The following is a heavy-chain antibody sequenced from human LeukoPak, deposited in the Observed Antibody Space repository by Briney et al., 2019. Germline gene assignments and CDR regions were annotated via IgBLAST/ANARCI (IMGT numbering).Heavy chain of an antibody. CDR1: GFTFSDYY. CDR2: ISDTGGTI. D-gene: IGHD5-12*01. J-gene: IGHJ4*02. CDR3: ARDRTYSGYDNNFDY. Sequence: SGGSLRLSCAASGFTFSDYYMSWIRQAPGKGLEWVSYISDTGGTIYYADSVKGRFTISRDNAKNSLYLQMNSLRAEDTAVYYCARDRTYSGYDNNFDYWGQGTLVTVSS. V-gene: IGHV3-11*04.